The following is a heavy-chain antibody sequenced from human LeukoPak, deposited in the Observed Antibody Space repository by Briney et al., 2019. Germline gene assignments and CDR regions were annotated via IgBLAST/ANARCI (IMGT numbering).Heavy chain of an antibody. CDR1: GFTSSSFA. V-gene: IGHV3-23*01. CDR3: VRGIAGFDY. Sequence: GGSLRLSCAASGFTSSSFAMTWVRQAPGKGLEWVSSIDSGGGNTYYADSLKGRFTISRDNSKNTLYLQMNSLRAEDTAVYYCVRGIAGFDYWGQGPLVTVSS. D-gene: IGHD6-13*01. CDR2: IDSGGGNT. J-gene: IGHJ4*02.